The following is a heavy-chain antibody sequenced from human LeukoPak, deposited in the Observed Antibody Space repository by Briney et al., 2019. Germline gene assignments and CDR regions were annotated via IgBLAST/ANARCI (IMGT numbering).Heavy chain of an antibody. D-gene: IGHD3-22*01. CDR2: INPNSGGT. V-gene: IGHV1-2*06. Sequence: AASVTVSCKASGYTFTGYYMHWVRQAPGQGLEWMGRINPNSGGTNYARKFQGSVTMTRATSISTAYMELSRLRSDDTAVYYCARGRDLYYDSSNYYYFDSWGQGTLVTVSS. J-gene: IGHJ4*02. CDR1: GYTFTGYY. CDR3: ARGRDLYYDSSNYYYFDS.